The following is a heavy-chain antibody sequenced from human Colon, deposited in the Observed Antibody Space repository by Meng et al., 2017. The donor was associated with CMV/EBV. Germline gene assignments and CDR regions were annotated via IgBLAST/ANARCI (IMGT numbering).Heavy chain of an antibody. J-gene: IGHJ4*01. CDR2: INPTGDST. D-gene: IGHD6-13*01. CDR1: GYTFNKSY. Sequence: SCKASGYTFNKSYISWVRQAPGQGPEWMGIINPTGDSTTLAQKFQGRVTVTRDTSTNTVYMELSSLRSDDTAVYYCASQAATHTYFDFWGHGTLVTVSS. CDR3: ASQAATHTYFDF. V-gene: IGHV1-46*02.